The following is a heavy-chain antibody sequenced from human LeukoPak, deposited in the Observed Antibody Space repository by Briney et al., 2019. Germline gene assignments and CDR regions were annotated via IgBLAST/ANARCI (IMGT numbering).Heavy chain of an antibody. D-gene: IGHD3-9*01. J-gene: IGHJ3*02. V-gene: IGHV3-7*01. CDR2: IKQDGSEK. CDR1: GFTFSSYW. Sequence: GGSLRLSCAASGFTFSSYWMSWVRQAPGKGLEWVANIKQDGSEKYYVDSVKGRFTISRDNAKNSLYLQMNSLRAEDTAAYYCAREGPLSAFDIWGQGTMVTVSS. CDR3: AREGPLSAFDI.